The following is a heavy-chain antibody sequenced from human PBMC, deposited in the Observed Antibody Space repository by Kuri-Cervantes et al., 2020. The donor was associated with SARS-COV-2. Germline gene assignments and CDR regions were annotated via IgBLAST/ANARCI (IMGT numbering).Heavy chain of an antibody. Sequence: SVKVSCKASGGTFSSYAISWVRQAPGQGLEWMGGIIPIFGTANYAQKFQGRVTMTRDTSISTAYMELSRLRSDDTAVYYCARGEGDIVVVITNWGQGTLVTVSS. J-gene: IGHJ4*02. CDR2: IIPIFGTA. CDR1: GGTFSSYA. V-gene: IGHV1-69*05. CDR3: ARGEGDIVVVITN. D-gene: IGHD2-2*01.